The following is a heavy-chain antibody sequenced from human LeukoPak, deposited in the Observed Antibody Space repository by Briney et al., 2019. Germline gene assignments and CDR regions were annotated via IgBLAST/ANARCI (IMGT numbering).Heavy chain of an antibody. Sequence: SETLSLTCSVSYGSISGYYWSWIRQSPGKGLVWVGYIYYSGSTNYNPSLKSRVTISADMSKNQLSLKLSSVTAADTALYYCARHFTYYYDSSGYPRDSFDIWGHGTMVTVSS. CDR2: IYYSGST. CDR1: YGSISGYY. D-gene: IGHD3-22*01. V-gene: IGHV4-59*08. J-gene: IGHJ3*02. CDR3: ARHFTYYYDSSGYPRDSFDI.